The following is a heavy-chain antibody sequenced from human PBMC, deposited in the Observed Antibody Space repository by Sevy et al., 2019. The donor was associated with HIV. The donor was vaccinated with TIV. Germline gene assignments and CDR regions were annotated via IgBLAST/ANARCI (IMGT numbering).Heavy chain of an antibody. J-gene: IGHJ4*02. D-gene: IGHD6-19*01. V-gene: IGHV3-53*01. CDR1: GFTVSSNY. Sequence: GGSLRLSCAASGFTVSSNYMSWVRQAPGKGLEWVSVIYSGGRTYYADAVKGRFTITSNKSKNTLYLQMNSLRAEDTAVYYYASRIAVDTGYDYWGQGTLVTVSS. CDR3: ASRIAVDTGYDY. CDR2: IYSGGRT.